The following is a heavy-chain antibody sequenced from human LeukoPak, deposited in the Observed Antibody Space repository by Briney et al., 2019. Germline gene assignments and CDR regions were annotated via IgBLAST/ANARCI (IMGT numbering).Heavy chain of an antibody. CDR2: ISSSSSYI. CDR1: GFTFSSYS. J-gene: IGHJ6*03. V-gene: IGHV3-21*01. CDR3: ARVVYSYYYMDV. Sequence: GGSLRLSCAASGFTFSSYSMNWVRQAPGKGLEGVSSISSSSSYIYYADSVKGRFTISRDNAKNSLYLQMNSLRAEDTAVYYCARVVYSYYYMDVWGKGTTVTVSS.